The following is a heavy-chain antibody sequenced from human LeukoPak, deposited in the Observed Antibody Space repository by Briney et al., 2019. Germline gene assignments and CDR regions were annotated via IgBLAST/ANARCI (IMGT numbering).Heavy chain of an antibody. CDR1: GGSISSSSYY. CDR2: IYYSGST. J-gene: IGHJ3*02. Sequence: PSETLSLTCTVSGGSISSSSYYWGWIRQPPGKRLEWIGSIYYSGSTYYNPSLKSRVTISVDTSKNQFSLKLSSVTAADTAVYYCARRDIVVVPAAIGAGAFDIWGQGTMVTVSS. V-gene: IGHV4-39*01. D-gene: IGHD2-2*02. CDR3: ARRDIVVVPAAIGAGAFDI.